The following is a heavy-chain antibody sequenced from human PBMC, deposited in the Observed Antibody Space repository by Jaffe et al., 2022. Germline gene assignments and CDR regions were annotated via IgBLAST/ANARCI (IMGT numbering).Heavy chain of an antibody. Sequence: QVQLQESGPGLVKPSETLSLTCAVSGYSISSGYYWGWIRQPPGKGLEWIGSIYHSGSTYYNPSLKSRVTISVDTSKNQFSLKLSSVTAADTAVYYCATPAVAGAPNWYFDLWGRGTLVTVSS. CDR1: GYSISSGYY. CDR3: ATPAVAGAPNWYFDL. V-gene: IGHV4-38-2*01. D-gene: IGHD6-19*01. CDR2: IYHSGST. J-gene: IGHJ2*01.